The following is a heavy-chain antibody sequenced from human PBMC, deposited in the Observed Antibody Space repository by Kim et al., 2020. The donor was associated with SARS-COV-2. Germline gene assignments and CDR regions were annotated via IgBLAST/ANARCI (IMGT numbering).Heavy chain of an antibody. CDR2: ISYDGSNK. Sequence: GGSLRLSCAASGFTFSSYGMHWVRQAPGKGLEWVAVISYDGSNKYYADSVKGRFTISRDNSKNTLYLQMNSLRAEDTAVYYCATIAAAGLSWGQGTLVTVSS. CDR1: GFTFSSYG. D-gene: IGHD6-13*01. CDR3: ATIAAAGLS. J-gene: IGHJ5*02. V-gene: IGHV3-30*03.